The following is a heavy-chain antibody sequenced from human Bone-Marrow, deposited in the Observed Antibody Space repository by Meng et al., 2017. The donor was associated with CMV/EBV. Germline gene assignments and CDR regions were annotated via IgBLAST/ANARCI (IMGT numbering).Heavy chain of an antibody. Sequence: SETLSLTCAVHGTSFSDYSWTWIRHSPRKGLEWIAQINHRGSTNFNPSLMGRVTMSVDSSKEQFSLRLTSMTAADTAVYYCAGEIDIWGQGSLVTVSS. D-gene: IGHD2-21*01. J-gene: IGHJ4*02. CDR1: GTSFSDYS. CDR2: INHRGST. V-gene: IGHV4-34*01. CDR3: AGEIDI.